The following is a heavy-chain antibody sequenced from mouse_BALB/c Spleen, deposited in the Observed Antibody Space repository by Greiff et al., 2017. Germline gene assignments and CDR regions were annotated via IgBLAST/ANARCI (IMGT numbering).Heavy chain of an antibody. D-gene: IGHD1-2*01. V-gene: IGHV3-6*02. Sequence: DVQLQESGPGLVKPSQSLSLTCSVTGYSITSGYYWNWIRQFPGNKLEWMGYISYDGSNNYNPSLKNRISITRDTSKNQFFLKLNSVTTEDTATYYCASGVVITTATDYWGQGTTLTVSS. CDR2: ISYDGSN. J-gene: IGHJ2*01. CDR1: GYSITSGYY. CDR3: ASGVVITTATDY.